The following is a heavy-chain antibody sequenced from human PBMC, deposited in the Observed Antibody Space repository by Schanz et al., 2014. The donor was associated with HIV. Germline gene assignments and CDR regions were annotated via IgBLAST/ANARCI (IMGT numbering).Heavy chain of an antibody. CDR1: GFSFSIFG. CDR2: ISGNGGST. Sequence: EVQLMESGGGLVQPGRSLRLSCAASGFSFSIFGMHWVRQAPGKGLEWVSGISGNGGSTYHADSVKGRFTISRDNSKNTLYLQMNSLRAEDTAVYYCTKEVPPDVWGQGTTVTVSS. D-gene: IGHD1-1*01. V-gene: IGHV3-23*01. CDR3: TKEVPPDV. J-gene: IGHJ6*02.